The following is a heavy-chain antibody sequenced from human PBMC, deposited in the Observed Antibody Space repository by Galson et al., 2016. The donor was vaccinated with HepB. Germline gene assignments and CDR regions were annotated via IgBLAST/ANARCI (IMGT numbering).Heavy chain of an antibody. D-gene: IGHD6-19*01. V-gene: IGHV3-21*01. CDR1: GFTFSSYS. J-gene: IGHJ6*02. CDR2: ISSSSSYI. Sequence: SLRLSCAASGFTFSSYSMNWVRQAPGKGLEWVSSISSSSSYIYYADSVKGRFSISRDNAKNSLYLQMNSLRAEDTAVYYCAGGGKQWLEGYYYYYGMDVWGQGTTVTVSS. CDR3: AGGGKQWLEGYYYYYGMDV.